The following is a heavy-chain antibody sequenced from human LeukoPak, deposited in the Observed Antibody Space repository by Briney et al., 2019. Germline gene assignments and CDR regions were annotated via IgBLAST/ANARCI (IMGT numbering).Heavy chain of an antibody. Sequence: PSETLSLTCTVSSGSITGYYWNWIRQPPGKGLEWIGYIYHTGSTMYNHSLKSRVTISLDTSKNQFSLKLSSVTAADTAVYYCARDERQLWFGELLSRGAFDIWGQGTMVTVSS. CDR2: IYHTGST. D-gene: IGHD3-10*01. CDR1: SGSITGYY. V-gene: IGHV4-59*01. CDR3: ARDERQLWFGELLSRGAFDI. J-gene: IGHJ3*02.